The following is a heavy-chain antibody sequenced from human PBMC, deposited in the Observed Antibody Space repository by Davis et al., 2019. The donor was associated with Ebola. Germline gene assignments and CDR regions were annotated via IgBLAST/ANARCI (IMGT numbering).Heavy chain of an antibody. Sequence: MPSETLSLTCAVYGGSFSGYYWSWIRQPPGKGLEWIGEINHTGSTNYNPSLKSRVTISVDTSKNQFSLKLSSVTAADTAVYYCARGVGAWAAPDYWGQGTLVTVSS. CDR3: ARGVGAWAAPDY. CDR2: INHTGST. CDR1: GGSFSGYY. J-gene: IGHJ4*02. D-gene: IGHD6-6*01. V-gene: IGHV4-34*01.